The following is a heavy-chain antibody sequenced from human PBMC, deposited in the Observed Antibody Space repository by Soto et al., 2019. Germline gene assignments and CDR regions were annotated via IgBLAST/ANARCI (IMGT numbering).Heavy chain of an antibody. CDR3: ARETNYYDSSGYYGGPLDY. V-gene: IGHV1-2*04. J-gene: IGHJ4*02. CDR1: GYTFTGYY. CDR2: INPNSGGT. Sequence: ASVKVSCKASGYTFTGYYMHWVRQAPGQGLEWMGRINPNSGGTNYAQKFQGWVTMNKDTSISTAYMEMSRLRSDDTAVYYCARETNYYDSSGYYGGPLDYWGQGTLVTVSS. D-gene: IGHD3-22*01.